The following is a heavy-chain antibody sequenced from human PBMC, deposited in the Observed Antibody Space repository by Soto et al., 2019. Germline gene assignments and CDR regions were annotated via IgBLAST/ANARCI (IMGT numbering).Heavy chain of an antibody. Sequence: QVQLVQSGAEVKKPGSSVKVSCKASGGTFSSYTINWVRQAPGQGLEWMGMIIPILGIANYAQKFQDRVTITADKSTSTAYMELSSLRSEDTAVYYCARGRGGRRDYWGQGTLVTVSS. CDR2: IIPILGIA. V-gene: IGHV1-69*02. D-gene: IGHD2-15*01. CDR1: GGTFSSYT. CDR3: ARGRGGRRDY. J-gene: IGHJ4*02.